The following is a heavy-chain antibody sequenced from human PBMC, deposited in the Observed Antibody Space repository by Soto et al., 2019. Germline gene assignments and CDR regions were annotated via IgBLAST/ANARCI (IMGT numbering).Heavy chain of an antibody. D-gene: IGHD3-16*01. Sequence: QVQLQESGPGLVKPSGTLSLTCAVSGGSISSSNWWSWVRQPPGKGLEWIGEIYHSGSTNYNPSLKGRDTLSVDKSKNQFSRKLSSVAAADPAVYYGARDGGVIAAHMDVWGQGTTVTVSS. CDR1: GGSISSSNW. J-gene: IGHJ6*02. V-gene: IGHV4-4*02. CDR3: ARDGGVIAAHMDV. CDR2: IYHSGST.